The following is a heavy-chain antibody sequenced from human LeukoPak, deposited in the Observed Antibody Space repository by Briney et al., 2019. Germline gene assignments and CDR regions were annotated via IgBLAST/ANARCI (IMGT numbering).Heavy chain of an antibody. CDR1: GVSISVTDHH. CDR2: IYYSGTT. J-gene: IGHJ4*02. Sequence: SETLSLTCSVSGVSISVTDHHWAGIRQPPAKGLEWIGSIYYSGTTSYSPSLKRQVTISVDTSKTRSSLRLKCVPAADTAVYFCARLPISRSKYDIDYWGQGTLVTVSS. CDR3: ARLPISRSKYDIDY. D-gene: IGHD1-14*01. V-gene: IGHV4-39*01.